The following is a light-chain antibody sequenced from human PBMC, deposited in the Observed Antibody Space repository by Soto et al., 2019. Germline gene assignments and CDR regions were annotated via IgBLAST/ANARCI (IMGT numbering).Light chain of an antibody. CDR3: QSYDSRLSGYV. CDR2: GKS. J-gene: IGLJ1*01. V-gene: IGLV1-40*01. CDR1: SSNIGAGYD. Sequence: QLVLTQPSSVSGAPGQRVTISCTGSSSNIGAGYDVHWYQQVPGTAPKLLIYGKSNRPSGVPDRFSGSKSGTSASLAITGLQAEDEADYYCQSYDSRLSGYVFGTGTKVTVL.